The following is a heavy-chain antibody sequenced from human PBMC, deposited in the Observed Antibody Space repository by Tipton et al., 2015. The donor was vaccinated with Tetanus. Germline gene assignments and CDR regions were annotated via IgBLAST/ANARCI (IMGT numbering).Heavy chain of an antibody. CDR2: ISGSGDYT. CDR1: GFTFSNFA. J-gene: IGHJ4*02. CDR3: AKGGGHSGSWSDYLDS. D-gene: IGHD6-13*01. V-gene: IGHV3-23*01. Sequence: SLRLSCTASGFTFSNFAMSWVRQAPGKGLEWVSTISGSGDYTYYADSVKGQFTISRDNSKNTLSLQMNSLRADGTAVYYCAKGGGHSGSWSDYLDSWGQGTLVTVSS.